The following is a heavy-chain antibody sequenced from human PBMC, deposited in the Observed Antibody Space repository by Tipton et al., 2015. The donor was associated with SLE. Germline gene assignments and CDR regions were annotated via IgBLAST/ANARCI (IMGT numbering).Heavy chain of an antibody. Sequence: SLRLSCAASGFTFDDYAMHWVRQAPGKGLEWVSGISWNSGSIGYADAVKGRVTISRDNAKNSLYLQMNSLRAEDTALYYCAKDWGSNVLRYFDWLGGAAFDIWGQGTMVTVSS. V-gene: IGHV3-9*01. J-gene: IGHJ3*02. D-gene: IGHD3-9*01. CDR2: ISWNSGSI. CDR3: AKDWGSNVLRYFDWLGGAAFDI. CDR1: GFTFDDYA.